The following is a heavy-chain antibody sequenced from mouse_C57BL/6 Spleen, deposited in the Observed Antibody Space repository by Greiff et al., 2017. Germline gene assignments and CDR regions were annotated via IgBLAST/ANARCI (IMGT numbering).Heavy chain of an antibody. V-gene: IGHV1-69*01. CDR2: IDPSDSYT. CDR3: ARKLTTVVAPYWYFDV. D-gene: IGHD1-1*01. Sequence: QVQLQQSGAELVMPGASVKLSCKASGYTFTRYWMHWVKQRPGQGLEWIGEIDPSDSYTKYNQKCKGKSTLTVDKYSSTAYMQLSSLTSEDSAVYYCARKLTTVVAPYWYFDVWGTGTTGTVSS. CDR1: GYTFTRYW. J-gene: IGHJ1*03.